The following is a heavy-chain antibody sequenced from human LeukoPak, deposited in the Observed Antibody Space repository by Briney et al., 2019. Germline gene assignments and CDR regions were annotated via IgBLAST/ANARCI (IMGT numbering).Heavy chain of an antibody. CDR1: RSTFSSLD. D-gene: IGHD5-12*01. Sequence: GGSLRLSCAASRSTFSSLDFNWVRQAPGKGLEWVASINWDASYMFCADSVRGRFTISRDNAKNSLYLQMNGLRAEDTAVYYCGMRGLTFDWGQGTLVTVSS. J-gene: IGHJ4*02. CDR3: GMRGLTFD. V-gene: IGHV3-21*01. CDR2: INWDASYM.